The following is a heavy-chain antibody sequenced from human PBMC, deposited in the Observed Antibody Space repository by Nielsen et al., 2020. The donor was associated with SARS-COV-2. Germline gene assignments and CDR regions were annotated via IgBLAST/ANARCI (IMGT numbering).Heavy chain of an antibody. CDR1: GFTFDDYG. Sequence: GESLKISCAASGFTFDDYGMSWVRQAPGKELEWVSGINWNGGSTGYADSVKGRFTISRDNAKNSLYLQMNSLRAEDTALYHCARVDYGILGGFDPWGQGTLVTVSS. CDR2: INWNGGST. V-gene: IGHV3-20*01. D-gene: IGHD3-9*01. CDR3: ARVDYGILGGFDP. J-gene: IGHJ5*02.